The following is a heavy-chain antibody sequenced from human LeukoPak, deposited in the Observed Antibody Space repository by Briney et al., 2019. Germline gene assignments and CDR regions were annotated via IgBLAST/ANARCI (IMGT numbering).Heavy chain of an antibody. CDR2: ISSSSGTII. CDR1: GFTFSNSY. D-gene: IGHD4-17*01. V-gene: IGHV3-11*04. Sequence: GGSLRLSCAASGFTFSNSYMSWIRQAPGKGLEWISYISSSSGTIIHYADSVKGRFTISRDNAKNSLYLQMNSLRAEDTAVYYCARDSTVTTYAFDIWGQGTMVTVSS. CDR3: ARDSTVTTYAFDI. J-gene: IGHJ3*02.